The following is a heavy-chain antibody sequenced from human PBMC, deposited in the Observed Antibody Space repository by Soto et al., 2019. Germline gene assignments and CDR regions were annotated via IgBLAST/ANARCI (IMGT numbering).Heavy chain of an antibody. V-gene: IGHV4-34*01. Sequence: SETLSLTCAVYGGSFSGYYWSWIRQPPGKGLEWIGEINHSGSTNYNPSLKSRVTISVDTSKNQFSLNLSSVTAADTAVYYCARKIYDFVWGTYRPFLLAYPGQGTLVTVSS. D-gene: IGHD3-16*02. J-gene: IGHJ4*02. CDR3: ARKIYDFVWGTYRPFLLAY. CDR2: INHSGST. CDR1: GGSFSGYY.